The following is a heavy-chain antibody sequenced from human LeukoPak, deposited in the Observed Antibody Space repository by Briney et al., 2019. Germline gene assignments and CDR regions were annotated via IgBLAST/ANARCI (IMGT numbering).Heavy chain of an antibody. CDR3: AGSYDFWSGYHFDY. CDR1: GGSISSYY. J-gene: IGHJ4*02. V-gene: IGHV4-59*08. Sequence: PSETLSLTCTVSGGSISSYYWSWIRQPPGKGLEWIGYIYYSGSTNYNPSLKSRVTISVDTSKNQLSLKLSSVTAADTAVYYCAGSYDFWSGYHFDYWGQGTLVTVSS. CDR2: IYYSGST. D-gene: IGHD3-3*01.